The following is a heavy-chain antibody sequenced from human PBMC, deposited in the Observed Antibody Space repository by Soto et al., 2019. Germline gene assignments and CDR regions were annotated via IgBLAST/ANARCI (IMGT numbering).Heavy chain of an antibody. CDR3: ARGVSAGVDY. D-gene: IGHD1-26*01. Sequence: QVQLVQSGAEVREPGASVKVSCKASGYSFTSLDINWVRQTAGQGLEWMGWMEPRTGRTGYAQKSQGRVTMTRDTSINTANRELTTLTSDDTAFYYCARGVSAGVDYWGKGTLVIVCS. CDR2: MEPRTGRT. CDR1: GYSFTSLD. V-gene: IGHV1-8*01. J-gene: IGHJ4*02.